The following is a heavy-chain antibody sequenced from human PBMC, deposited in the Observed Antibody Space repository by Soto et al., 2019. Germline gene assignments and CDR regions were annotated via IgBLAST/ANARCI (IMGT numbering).Heavy chain of an antibody. V-gene: IGHV4-59*01. Sequence: PSETLSLTCTVSGDSISTFYCSWIRQPPGKGLEWIGYIHYSGSTNYNPSLKSQVIISVDTSKNQFSLKLSSVTAADTAVYFCARVRSNLFDYWGQGTLVTVSS. CDR1: GDSISTFY. CDR3: ARVRSNLFDY. J-gene: IGHJ4*02. D-gene: IGHD3-3*01. CDR2: IHYSGST.